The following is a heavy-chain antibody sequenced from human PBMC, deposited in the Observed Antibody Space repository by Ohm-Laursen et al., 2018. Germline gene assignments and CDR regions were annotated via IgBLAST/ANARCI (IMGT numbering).Heavy chain of an antibody. Sequence: SLRLSCAASGFTFSRYGMHWVRQAPGKGLEWVSAITDSGGSTFYTDSVKGRFTISRDNSKNTLYLQMNSLRAEDTAVYYCATGGRITIKFDLWGRGTLVTVSS. CDR1: GFTFSRYG. CDR2: ITDSGGST. V-gene: IGHV3-23*01. CDR3: ATGGRITIKFDL. D-gene: IGHD3-3*01. J-gene: IGHJ2*01.